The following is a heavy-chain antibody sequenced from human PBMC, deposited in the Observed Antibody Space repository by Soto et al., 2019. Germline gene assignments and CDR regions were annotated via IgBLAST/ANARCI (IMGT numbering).Heavy chain of an antibody. CDR3: ARRRDIAAAGTKYNWFDP. CDR2: IIPIFGTA. J-gene: IGHJ5*02. CDR1: GGTFSSYA. V-gene: IGHV1-69*13. Sequence: GASVKVSCKASGGTFSSYAISWVRRAPGQGLEWMGGIIPIFGTANYAQKFQGRVTITADESTSTAYMELSSLRSEDTAVYYCARRRDIAAAGTKYNWFDPWGQGTLVTVSS. D-gene: IGHD6-13*01.